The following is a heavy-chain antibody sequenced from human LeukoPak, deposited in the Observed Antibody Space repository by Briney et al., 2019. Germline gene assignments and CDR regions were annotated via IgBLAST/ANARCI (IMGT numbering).Heavy chain of an antibody. Sequence: ASVKVSYKASGYTFTAYYIHWVRHPPGQGLEWMGWINPNSGDTKYAQKFQGRVTMTRDTSISTAYMDLSRLTSDDTAVYYCATTKYSSTSEGLNHRGQGTLVTVSS. CDR2: INPNSGDT. CDR1: GYTFTAYY. V-gene: IGHV1-2*02. D-gene: IGHD6-13*01. CDR3: ATTKYSSTSEGLNH. J-gene: IGHJ4*02.